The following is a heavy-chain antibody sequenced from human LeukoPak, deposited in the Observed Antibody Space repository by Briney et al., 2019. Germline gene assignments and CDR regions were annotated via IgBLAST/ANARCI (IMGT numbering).Heavy chain of an antibody. J-gene: IGHJ4*02. CDR1: GFTFSSYA. D-gene: IGHD4-17*01. V-gene: IGHV3-23*01. Sequence: PGGSLRLSCGASGFTFSSYAMSWVRQAPGKGLEEVSAISGSGGSTYYADSVKGRFPITRENYKYTHYLQMNIMTAEDTAVDNCARETRSYGRNADYWNQGTLVTVSS. CDR2: ISGSGGST. CDR3: ARETRSYGRNADY.